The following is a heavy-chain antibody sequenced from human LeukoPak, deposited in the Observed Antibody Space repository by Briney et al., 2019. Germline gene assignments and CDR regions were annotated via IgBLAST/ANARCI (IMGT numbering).Heavy chain of an antibody. Sequence: SVKVSCTASGGTFSSYAISWVRQAPGQGLEWMGGIIPIFGTANYAQKFQGRVTITTDESTSTAYMELSSLRSEDTAVYYCARGTTYYYDSSGYWGAFDIWGQGTMVTVSS. CDR3: ARGTTYYYDSSGYWGAFDI. V-gene: IGHV1-69*05. D-gene: IGHD3-22*01. J-gene: IGHJ3*02. CDR1: GGTFSSYA. CDR2: IIPIFGTA.